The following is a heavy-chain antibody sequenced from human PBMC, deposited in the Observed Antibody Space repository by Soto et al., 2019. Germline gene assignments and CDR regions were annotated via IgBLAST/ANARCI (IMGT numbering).Heavy chain of an antibody. Sequence: GGAVKVSCQASGGTFSSYAISWVRQAPGQGLEWMGGIIPIFGTANYAQKFQGRVTITADKSTSTAYMELSSLRPEDTAVYYCARTGEWELFSWFDPWGQGTLVTVSS. D-gene: IGHD1-26*01. CDR2: IIPIFGTA. CDR3: ARTGEWELFSWFDP. CDR1: GGTFSSYA. J-gene: IGHJ5*02. V-gene: IGHV1-69*06.